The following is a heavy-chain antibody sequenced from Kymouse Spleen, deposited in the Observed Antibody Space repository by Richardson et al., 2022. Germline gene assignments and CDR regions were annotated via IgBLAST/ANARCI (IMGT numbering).Heavy chain of an antibody. CDR1: GFTFSSYS. D-gene: IGHD3-10*01. J-gene: IGHJ6*02. CDR2: ISSSSSTI. CDR3: ARDGITMVRGVIITMDV. V-gene: IGHV3-48*02. Sequence: EVQLVESGGGLVQPGGSLRLSCAASGFTFSSYSMNWVRQAPGKGLEWVSYISSSSSTIYYADSVKGRFTISRDNAKNSLYLQMNSLRDEDTAVYYCARDGITMVRGVIITMDVWGQGTTVTVSS.